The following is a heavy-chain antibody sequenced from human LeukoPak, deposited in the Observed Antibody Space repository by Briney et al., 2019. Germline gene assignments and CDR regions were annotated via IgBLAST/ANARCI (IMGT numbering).Heavy chain of an antibody. J-gene: IGHJ5*02. CDR1: GFAFSDSA. Sequence: GGSLKLSCAASGFAFSDSAIHWVRQASGQGLEWVARIRDRPNNYATAYAESTKDRFTSSSDDSKNTASLQMNSLNTEDTAVYYCVGVGATGKWFDPWGQGTLVTVSS. CDR3: VGVGATGKWFDP. V-gene: IGHV3-73*01. D-gene: IGHD1-1*01. CDR2: IRDRPNNYAT.